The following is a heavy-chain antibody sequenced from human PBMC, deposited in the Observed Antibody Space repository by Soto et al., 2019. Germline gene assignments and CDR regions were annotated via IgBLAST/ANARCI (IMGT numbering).Heavy chain of an antibody. CDR3: FWGGFDI. D-gene: IGHD7-27*01. CDR2: IIPILGIA. V-gene: IGHV1-69*02. J-gene: IGHJ3*02. Sequence: QVQLVQSGAEVKKPGSSVKVSCKASGGTFSSYTISWVRQAPGQGLEWMGRIIPILGIANYAQKFQSRITITAEKSTSTANMELSSLRSEDTAVYYCFWGGFDIWGQGTMGTVSS. CDR1: GGTFSSYT.